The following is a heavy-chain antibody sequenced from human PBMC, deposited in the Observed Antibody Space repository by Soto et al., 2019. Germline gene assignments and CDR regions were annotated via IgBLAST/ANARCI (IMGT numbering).Heavy chain of an antibody. CDR2: ISPYSGYT. Sequence: ASVKVSCKGFGYSFMKYGINWVRQAPGQGLEWVGWISPYSGYTHSAQKFHGSLTLTTDTAASTAYMAVRIPRSADTALYNCAREASVLIPAAQPARFDPWVQGTLVTVSS. V-gene: IGHV1-18*01. D-gene: IGHD2-2*01. J-gene: IGHJ5*02. CDR1: GYSFMKYG. CDR3: AREASVLIPAAQPARFDP.